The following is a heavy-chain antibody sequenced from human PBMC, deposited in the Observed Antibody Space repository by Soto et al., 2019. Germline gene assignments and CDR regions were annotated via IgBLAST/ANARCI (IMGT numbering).Heavy chain of an antibody. CDR1: GGSISSYY. D-gene: IGHD6-13*01. V-gene: IGHV4-59*01. CDR2: IYYSGRT. Sequence: QVQLQESGPGLVKPSETLSLTCTVSGGSISSYYWSWIRQPPGKGLEWIGYIYYSGRTNYNPSLKSRVTISVDTSKNQFSLKLSSVTAADTAVYYCARTAVTTGSSWYLDYWGQGTLVTVSS. CDR3: ARTAVTTGSSWYLDY. J-gene: IGHJ4*02.